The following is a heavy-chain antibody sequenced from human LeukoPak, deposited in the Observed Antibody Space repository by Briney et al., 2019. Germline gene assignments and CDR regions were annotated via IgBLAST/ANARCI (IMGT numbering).Heavy chain of an antibody. CDR2: IYTSGST. D-gene: IGHD5-18*01. V-gene: IGHV4-4*07. CDR3: ARHTRIGYSYGFEV. Sequence: PSETLSLTCTVSGGSISTYYWSWIRQPAGKGLEWIGRIYTSGSTDYNPSLKSRVTMSVDKSKNQFSLKVSSVTAADTAVYYCARHTRIGYSYGFEVWGQGTLVTVSS. CDR1: GGSISTYY. J-gene: IGHJ4*02.